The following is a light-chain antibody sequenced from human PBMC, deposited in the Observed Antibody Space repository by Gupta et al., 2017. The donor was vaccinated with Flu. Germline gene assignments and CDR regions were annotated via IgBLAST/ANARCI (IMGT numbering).Light chain of an antibody. Sequence: QSALTQPASVSGSRGQSITVSCPGSHSDLGTYDYVSWYQQHPGKAPKLIIFEVTNRPSGVSSRFSGSKSGYTASLTISGLQAEDEADYYCSSYSNMDTPYVFGTGTKVTV. J-gene: IGLJ1*01. CDR2: EVT. CDR1: HSDLGTYDY. CDR3: SSYSNMDTPYV. V-gene: IGLV2-14*01.